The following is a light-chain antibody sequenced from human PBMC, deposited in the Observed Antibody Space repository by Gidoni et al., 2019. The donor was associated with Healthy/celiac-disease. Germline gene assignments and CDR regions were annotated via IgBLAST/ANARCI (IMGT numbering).Light chain of an antibody. Sequence: EIVLTQSPGTLSLSPGERATLSCRASHSVSSSYLAWYQQKPGQPPRLLIYVASSRATGIPDRFSGSGSGTDFTLTISRLEPEDFAVYYCQQYGSSPYTFGQGTKLEIK. CDR2: VAS. CDR3: QQYGSSPYT. V-gene: IGKV3-20*01. J-gene: IGKJ2*01. CDR1: HSVSSSY.